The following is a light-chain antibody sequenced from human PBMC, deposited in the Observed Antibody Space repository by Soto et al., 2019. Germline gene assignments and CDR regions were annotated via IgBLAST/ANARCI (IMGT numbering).Light chain of an antibody. Sequence: QSALTQPASVSGSPGQSITISCTGTSRDVGAYNYVSWYQQHPGKAPKLMVYDVTNRPSGVSDRFSGSKSGNTASLTISGLQAEDEADYFCSSHSNITPYVLGTGTKVTVL. J-gene: IGLJ1*01. CDR3: SSHSNITPYV. CDR1: SRDVGAYNY. V-gene: IGLV2-14*01. CDR2: DVT.